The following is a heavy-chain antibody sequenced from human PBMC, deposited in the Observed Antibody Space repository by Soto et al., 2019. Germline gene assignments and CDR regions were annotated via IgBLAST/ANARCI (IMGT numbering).Heavy chain of an antibody. CDR1: GGSISSGGHY. D-gene: IGHD1-26*01. Sequence: SETLSLTCTVPGGSISSGGHYWSWIRQHPGKGLEWIGYIFYSGNTYYNPTLKSRLIISVDTSRNQFSLKLSSVTAADTAVYYCARGSGSHGWFDPWGQGTQVTVSS. CDR2: IFYSGNT. J-gene: IGHJ5*02. V-gene: IGHV4-31*03. CDR3: ARGSGSHGWFDP.